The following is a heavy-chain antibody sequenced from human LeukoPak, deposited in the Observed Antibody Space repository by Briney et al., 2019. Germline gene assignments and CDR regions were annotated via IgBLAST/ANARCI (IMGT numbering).Heavy chain of an antibody. CDR3: ARWGRFDCSSTSCYAADY. CDR1: GFTFSNYG. Sequence: GGSLRLSCAASGFTFSNYGMHWVRQAPGKGLEWVAVISYDGSNKYYADSVKGRFTISRDNSKNTLYLQMNSLRAEDTAVYYCARWGRFDCSSTSCYAADYWGQGTLVTVSS. J-gene: IGHJ4*02. CDR2: ISYDGSNK. D-gene: IGHD2-2*01. V-gene: IGHV3-30*03.